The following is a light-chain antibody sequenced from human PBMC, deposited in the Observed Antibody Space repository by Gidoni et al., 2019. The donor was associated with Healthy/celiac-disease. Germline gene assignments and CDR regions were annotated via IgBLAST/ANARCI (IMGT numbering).Light chain of an antibody. CDR1: ILRSYY. CDR2: GTK. V-gene: IGLV3-19*01. Sequence: SSELTQDPVVSVALGQTVRITCQGDILRSYYAHWYQQKPGQAPVLVISGTKNRPSGIPDRFSGSSSGNTASLPITGAQAEDEAVYYCNSRDSSVFGGGTKLTVL. CDR3: NSRDSSV. J-gene: IGLJ2*01.